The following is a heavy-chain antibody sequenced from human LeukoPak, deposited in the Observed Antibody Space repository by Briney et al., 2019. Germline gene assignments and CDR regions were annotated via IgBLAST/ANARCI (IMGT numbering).Heavy chain of an antibody. J-gene: IGHJ4*02. V-gene: IGHV4-30-4*01. CDR1: GGSISSGDYY. Sequence: PSETLSLTCTVSGGSISSGDYYWSWIRQPPGKGLEWIGYIYYSGSTYYNPSLKSRVTISVDTSKNQFSLKLSSVTAADTAVYYCASTMTAWCYFDYWGQGTLVTVSS. D-gene: IGHD3-22*01. CDR3: ASTMTAWCYFDY. CDR2: IYYSGST.